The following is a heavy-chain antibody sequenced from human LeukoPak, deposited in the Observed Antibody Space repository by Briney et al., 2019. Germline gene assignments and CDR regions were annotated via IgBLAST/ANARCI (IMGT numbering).Heavy chain of an antibody. CDR3: ARGRLAVGEFTFDY. V-gene: IGHV3-9*01. Sequence: PGGSLRLSCAGSGFTFDDYAMHWVRQAPGKGLEWVSGISWNSASIGYAGSVKGRFTISRDNAKNPLYLQMNSLRAEDTAVYYCARGRLAVGEFTFDYWGQGTLATVSS. CDR2: ISWNSASI. D-gene: IGHD3-10*01. CDR1: GFTFDDYA. J-gene: IGHJ4*02.